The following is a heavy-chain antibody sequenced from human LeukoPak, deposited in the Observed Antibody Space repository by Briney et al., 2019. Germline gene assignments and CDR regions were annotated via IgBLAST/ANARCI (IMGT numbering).Heavy chain of an antibody. J-gene: IGHJ4*02. D-gene: IGHD5-18*01. CDR2: ISYDGSNK. CDR1: GFTFSSYA. Sequence: GGSLRLSCAASGFTFSSYAMHWVRQAPGKGLEWVAVISYDGSNKYYADSVKGRFTISRDNSKNTLYLQMNSLRAEDTAVYSCASRNTAMALDYWGQGTLVTVSS. CDR3: ASRNTAMALDY. V-gene: IGHV3-30-3*01.